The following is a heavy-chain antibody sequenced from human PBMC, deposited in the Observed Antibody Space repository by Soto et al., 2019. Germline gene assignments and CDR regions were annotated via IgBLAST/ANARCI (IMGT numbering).Heavy chain of an antibody. J-gene: IGHJ6*02. D-gene: IGHD5-18*01. Sequence: EVQLLESGGGLVQPGGSLRLSCVASGFTFSDYAMSWVRQAPRGGPEWVSALPYNGASPYYADSVKGRFTISRDNSKKILFLQMTSLRAADTALDYCAKMAADSYDRNYGLDVWGQGTTVTVSS. CDR1: GFTFSDYA. CDR3: AKMAADSYDRNYGLDV. CDR2: LPYNGASP. V-gene: IGHV3-23*01.